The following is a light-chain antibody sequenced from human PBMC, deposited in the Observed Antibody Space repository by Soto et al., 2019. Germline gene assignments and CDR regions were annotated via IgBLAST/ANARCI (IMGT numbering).Light chain of an antibody. V-gene: IGKV2-24*01. Sequence: IVMPQTPLSSPVTIVQPASISCRSSQSLVNSSGNTYLSGLQQRPGQPPRLLISKISNSLSGVLDRLSGSGAGTDFTLRISRVEAEAVGLYYCMQADQFPSTFGKETMVDIK. CDR1: QSLVNSSGNTY. J-gene: IGKJ1*01. CDR3: MQADQFPST. CDR2: KIS.